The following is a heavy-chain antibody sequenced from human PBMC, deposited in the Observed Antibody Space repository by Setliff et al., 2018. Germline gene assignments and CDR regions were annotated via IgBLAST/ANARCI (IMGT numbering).Heavy chain of an antibody. CDR1: GGSISSGGYY. D-gene: IGHD2-21*02. Sequence: KPSETLSLTCTVSGGSISSGGYYWSWIRQHPGKGLEWIGYIYYSGSSYYNPSLKSRVTISVDTSKNQFSLKLSSVAAADTAVYYCARGFDVCGGGACYTDGPYYFDYWGLGTLVTVSS. CDR2: IYYSGSS. V-gene: IGHV4-31*03. CDR3: ARGFDVCGGGACYTDGPYYFDY. J-gene: IGHJ4*02.